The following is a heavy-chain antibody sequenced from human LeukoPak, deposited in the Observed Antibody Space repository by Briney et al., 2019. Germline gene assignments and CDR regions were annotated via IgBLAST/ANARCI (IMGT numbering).Heavy chain of an antibody. D-gene: IGHD5-18*01. J-gene: IGHJ4*02. V-gene: IGHV3-30*18. CDR1: GFTFSSCG. CDR2: ISYDGSNK. Sequence: GRSLRLSCAASGFTFSSCGMHWVRQAPGKGLEWVAVISYDGSNKYYADSVKGRFTISRDNSKNTLYLQMNSLRAEDTAVYYCAKGGTAVVFDYWGQGTLVTVSS. CDR3: AKGGTAVVFDY.